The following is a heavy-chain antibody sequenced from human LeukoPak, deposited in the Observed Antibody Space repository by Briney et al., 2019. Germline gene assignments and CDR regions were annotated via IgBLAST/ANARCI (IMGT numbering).Heavy chain of an antibody. V-gene: IGHV4-59*08. J-gene: IGHJ4*02. D-gene: IGHD6-13*01. CDR1: GGSISNYY. CDR2: VHYSGST. Sequence: PSETLSLTCTVSGGSISNYYWSWLRQPPGKGLEWLGYVHYSGSTNYNPSLKSRATISVDTSKSQFSLKLSSVTAADTAIYYCARGYSSSWYYFDYWGQGTLVTVSS. CDR3: ARGYSSSWYYFDY.